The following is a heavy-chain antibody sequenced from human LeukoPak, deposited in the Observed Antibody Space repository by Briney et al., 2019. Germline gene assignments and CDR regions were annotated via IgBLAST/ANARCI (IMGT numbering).Heavy chain of an antibody. V-gene: IGHV4-59*13. D-gene: IGHD6-19*01. CDR2: ISYSGST. CDR3: ARGAGWYNY. Sequence: SETLSLTCTVSGGSISGYYWSWIRQSPGKGLEWIGYISYSGSTTYNPSLKSRVTISLDTSKNQFSLRLTSVTAADTAVYYCARGAGWYNYWGQGTLVTVSS. CDR1: GGSISGYY. J-gene: IGHJ4*02.